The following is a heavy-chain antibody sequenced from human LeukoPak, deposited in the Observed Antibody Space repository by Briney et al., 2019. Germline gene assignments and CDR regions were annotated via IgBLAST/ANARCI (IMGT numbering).Heavy chain of an antibody. D-gene: IGHD5-12*01. CDR2: ISGRTGGT. CDR1: GFTFNTNA. J-gene: IGHJ4*02. Sequence: GGSLRLSCAASGFTFNTNAMSWVRQAPGKGLEWVSAISGRTGGTYYADSVKGRFTISRDNAMNPLFLQMNSLRDGDTAVYYCARDLATGLFDYWGQGTLVTVSS. CDR3: ARDLATGLFDY. V-gene: IGHV3-23*01.